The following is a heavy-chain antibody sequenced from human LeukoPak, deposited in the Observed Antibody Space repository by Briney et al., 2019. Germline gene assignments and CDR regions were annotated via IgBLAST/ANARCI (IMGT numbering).Heavy chain of an antibody. CDR2: IGGSGGDI. Sequence: GGSLRLSCAASGFTFDDYAMHWVRQAPGKGLEWVSIIGGSGGDIFYADSVKGRFTISRDNFKNVLYLQMNSLRAEDTAVYYCAKGIAVAGLWYFDYWGQGTLVTVSS. CDR3: AKGIAVAGLWYFDY. D-gene: IGHD6-19*01. V-gene: IGHV3-23*01. J-gene: IGHJ4*02. CDR1: GFTFDDYA.